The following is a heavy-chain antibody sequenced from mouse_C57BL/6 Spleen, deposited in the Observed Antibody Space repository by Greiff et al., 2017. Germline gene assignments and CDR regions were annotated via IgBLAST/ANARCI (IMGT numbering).Heavy chain of an antibody. CDR2: IHPNSGST. CDR1: GYTFTSYW. J-gene: IGHJ3*01. CDR3: ARDGEN. V-gene: IGHV1-64*01. D-gene: IGHD2-3*01. Sequence: QVQLKQPGAELVKPGASVKLSCKASGYTFTSYWMHWVKQRPGQGLEWIGMIHPNSGSTNYNEKIKSKATLTVDKSSSTAYMQISSLTSEDSAVYYCARDGENWGQGTLVTVSA.